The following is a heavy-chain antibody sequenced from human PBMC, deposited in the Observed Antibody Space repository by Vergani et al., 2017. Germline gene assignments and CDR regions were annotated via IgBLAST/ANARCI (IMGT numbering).Heavy chain of an antibody. D-gene: IGHD3-10*01. CDR1: GFTFRSYA. Sequence: EVQLLHSGGGVIQPGGSVRLSCAASGFTFRSYAMSWVRQAPGKGLGWVSAISGSGGSTYYADSVKGRFTISRDNSKNTLYLQMNNLRTEDTAIYYCAXQYFVSGNYLFDYWGQGTLVTVSS. V-gene: IGHV3-23*01. J-gene: IGHJ4*02. CDR3: AXQYFVSGNYLFDY. CDR2: ISGSGGST.